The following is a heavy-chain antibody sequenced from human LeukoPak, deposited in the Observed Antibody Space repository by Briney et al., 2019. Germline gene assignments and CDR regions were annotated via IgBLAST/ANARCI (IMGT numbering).Heavy chain of an antibody. J-gene: IGHJ4*02. D-gene: IGHD3-9*01. CDR1: GGSFSGYY. V-gene: IGHV4-34*01. CDR3: ARGGGPVLRYFDWFPPVSPPFDY. CDR2: INHSGST. Sequence: KPSETLSLTCAVYGGSFSGYYWSWIRQPPGKGLEWIGEINHSGSTNYNPSLKSRVTISVDTSKNQFSLKLSSVTAADTAVYYCARGGGPVLRYFDWFPPVSPPFDYWGQGTLVTVSS.